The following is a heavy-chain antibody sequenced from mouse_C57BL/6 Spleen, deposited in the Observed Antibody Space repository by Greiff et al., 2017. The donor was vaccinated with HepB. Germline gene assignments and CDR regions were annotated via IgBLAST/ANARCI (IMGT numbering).Heavy chain of an antibody. Sequence: GQLVESGGGLVQPGGSLKLSCAASGFTFSDYYMYWVRQTPEKRLEWVAYISNGGGSTYYPDTVKGRFTISRENAKNTRYLQMSRLKSEDTAMYYCARDSSGYVDYWGQGTTLTVSS. CDR3: ARDSSGYVDY. CDR2: ISNGGGST. J-gene: IGHJ2*01. V-gene: IGHV5-12*01. CDR1: GFTFSDYY. D-gene: IGHD3-2*02.